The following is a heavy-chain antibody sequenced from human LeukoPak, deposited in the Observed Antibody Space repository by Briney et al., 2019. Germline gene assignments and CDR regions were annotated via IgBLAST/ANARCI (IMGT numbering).Heavy chain of an antibody. J-gene: IGHJ4*02. CDR1: GFTFSTCA. CDR2: IASSLGAT. D-gene: IGHD4-17*01. CDR3: AKSPPPSDRGDFSYHFDF. Sequence: GRSLRLSCAASGFTFSTCAMSWVRQAPGKGLEWVAGIASSLGATYYADSVKGRFRISRDNSKSTLNLQMNRLRTEDTAIYYCAKSPPPSDRGDFSYHFDFWGQGTLVTVSS. V-gene: IGHV3-23*01.